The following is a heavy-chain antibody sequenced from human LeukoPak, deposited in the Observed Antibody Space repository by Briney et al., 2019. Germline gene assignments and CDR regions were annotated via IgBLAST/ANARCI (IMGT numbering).Heavy chain of an antibody. CDR3: ARVRPVAAAGTGWFDP. Sequence: GASVKVSCRASGYTFTSYGISWVRQAPGQGLEWMGWISAYNGNTNYAQKLQGRVTMTTDTSTSTAYMELRSLRSDDTAVYYCARVRPVAAAGTGWFDPWGQGTLVTVSS. CDR2: ISAYNGNT. CDR1: GYTFTSYG. V-gene: IGHV1-18*01. J-gene: IGHJ5*02. D-gene: IGHD6-13*01.